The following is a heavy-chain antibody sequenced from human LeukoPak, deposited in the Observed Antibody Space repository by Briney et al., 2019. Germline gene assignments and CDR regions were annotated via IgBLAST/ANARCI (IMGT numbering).Heavy chain of an antibody. Sequence: GGSLRLSCAASGFTFSSYGMHWVRQAPGKGREWVAFIRYDGSNKYYADSVKGRFTISRDNSKNTLYLQMNSLRAEDTAVYYCANSEIQQIDYWGQGTLVTVSS. CDR3: ANSEIQQIDY. CDR2: IRYDGSNK. D-gene: IGHD1-14*01. J-gene: IGHJ4*02. CDR1: GFTFSSYG. V-gene: IGHV3-30*02.